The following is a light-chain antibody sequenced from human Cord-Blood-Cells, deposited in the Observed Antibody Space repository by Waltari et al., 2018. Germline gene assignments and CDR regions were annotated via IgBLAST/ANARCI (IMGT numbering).Light chain of an antibody. CDR3: QQYNSYWT. J-gene: IGKJ1*01. CDR2: KAS. Sequence: DIQITPSPSFMSASVGESVTITCRASQSISSWLAWYQQKPGKAPKLLIYKASSLESGVPSRFSGSGSGTEFTLTISSLQPDDFATYYCQQYNSYWTFGQGTKVEIK. CDR1: QSISSW. V-gene: IGKV1-5*03.